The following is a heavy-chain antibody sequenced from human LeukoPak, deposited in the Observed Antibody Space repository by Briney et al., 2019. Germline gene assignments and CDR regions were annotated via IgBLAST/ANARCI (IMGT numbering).Heavy chain of an antibody. Sequence: GGSLRLSCAASGFTFSSYWMHWVRQAPGKGLVWVSRINSDGSSTSYADSVKGRFTISRDNAKNTPYLQMNSLRAEDTAVYYCARSWVGATDVDYWGQGTLVTVSS. J-gene: IGHJ4*02. CDR2: INSDGSST. D-gene: IGHD1-26*01. V-gene: IGHV3-74*01. CDR3: ARSWVGATDVDY. CDR1: GFTFSSYW.